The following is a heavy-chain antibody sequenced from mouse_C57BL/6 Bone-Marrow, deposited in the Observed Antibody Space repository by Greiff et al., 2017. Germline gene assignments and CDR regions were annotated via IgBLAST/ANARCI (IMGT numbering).Heavy chain of an antibody. Sequence: QVQLQQSGAELARPGASVKLSCKASGYTFTSYGISWVKQRTGQGLEWIGEIYPRSGNTYYNEKFKGKATLTADKSSSTAYMELRSLTSEDSAVYFCARMDYTWFAYWGQGTLVTVSA. CDR2: IYPRSGNT. V-gene: IGHV1-81*01. D-gene: IGHD2-12*01. J-gene: IGHJ3*01. CDR3: ARMDYTWFAY. CDR1: GYTFTSYG.